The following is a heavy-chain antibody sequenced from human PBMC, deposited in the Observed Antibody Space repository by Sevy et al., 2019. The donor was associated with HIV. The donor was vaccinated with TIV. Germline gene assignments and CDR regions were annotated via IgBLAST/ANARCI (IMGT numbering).Heavy chain of an antibody. Sequence: SQTLSLTCAISGDSVSSNSAAWNWIRQSPSRGLEWLGRTYYRSKWYNDYAVSVKSRITINPDTSKNQFSRQLNSVTPEDTAVYYCARASIAAAGTHYYGMDVWGQGTTVTVSS. V-gene: IGHV6-1*01. J-gene: IGHJ6*02. CDR1: GDSVSSNSAA. CDR3: ARASIAAAGTHYYGMDV. CDR2: TYYRSKWYN. D-gene: IGHD6-13*01.